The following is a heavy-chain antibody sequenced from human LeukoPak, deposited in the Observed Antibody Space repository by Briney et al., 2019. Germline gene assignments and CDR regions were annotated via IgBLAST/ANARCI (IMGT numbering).Heavy chain of an antibody. Sequence: SETLSLTCTVSGGSISSYYWSWIRQPPGKGLEWIGYIYYSGSINYNPSLKSRVTISVDTSKNQFSLKLSSVTAADTAVYYCARAVAARYYYYYMDVWGKGTTVTVSS. V-gene: IGHV4-59*01. CDR3: ARAVAARYYYYYMDV. CDR2: IYYSGSI. D-gene: IGHD6-6*01. CDR1: GGSISSYY. J-gene: IGHJ6*03.